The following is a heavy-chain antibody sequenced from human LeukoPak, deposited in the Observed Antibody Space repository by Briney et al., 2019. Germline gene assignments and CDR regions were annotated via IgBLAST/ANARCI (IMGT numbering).Heavy chain of an antibody. CDR3: ARGFYDSGGYYAPFDY. CDR2: ISVDGGST. J-gene: IGHJ4*02. D-gene: IGHD3-22*01. V-gene: IGHV3-43*02. Sequence: GGSLRLSCAASGFTFDDYAMHWVRQAPGQGLEWVSLISVDGGSTYYADSVKGRFTISRDNSKNTLYLQMNSLRAEDTTVYYCARGFYDSGGYYAPFDYWGQGTLVTASS. CDR1: GFTFDDYA.